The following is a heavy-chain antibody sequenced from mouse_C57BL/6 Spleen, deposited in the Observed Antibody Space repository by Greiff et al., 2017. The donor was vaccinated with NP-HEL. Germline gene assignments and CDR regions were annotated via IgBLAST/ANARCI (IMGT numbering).Heavy chain of an antibody. CDR2: IDPATGGT. D-gene: IGHD1-1*01. Sequence: VQLQQSGAELVRPGASVTLSCKASGYTFTDYEMHWVKQTPVHGLEWIGAIDPATGGTHYNQKFKGKAILTADKSSSTAYMELRSLTSEDSAVYYCARNTCRVAWFADWGKGTLVTAAA. CDR1: GYTFTDYE. J-gene: IGHJ3*01. CDR3: ARNTCRVAWFAD. V-gene: IGHV1-15*01.